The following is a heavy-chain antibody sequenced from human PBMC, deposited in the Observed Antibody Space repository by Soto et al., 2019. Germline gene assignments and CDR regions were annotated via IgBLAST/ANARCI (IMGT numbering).Heavy chain of an antibody. J-gene: IGHJ5*02. Sequence: QIQLVQSGSAVRMPGASVKVSCKASGYIFTTYSITWVRQAPGQGLEWTGWVSASNGKTNYAQKFEDRVTMTTDTSTTTAYTELRSLRSDDTAVYYCAREDFGVQASWFDPWGQGTLVTVSS. CDR3: AREDFGVQASWFDP. D-gene: IGHD3-10*01. CDR1: GYIFTTYS. CDR2: VSASNGKT. V-gene: IGHV1-18*01.